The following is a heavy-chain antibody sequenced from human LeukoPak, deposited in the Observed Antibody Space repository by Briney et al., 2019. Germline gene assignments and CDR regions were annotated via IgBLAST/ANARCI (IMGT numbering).Heavy chain of an antibody. CDR3: ARDRAERNWTYHTLFDS. CDR1: GFTFGDYW. CDR2: INGDERSR. Sequence: GGSLRLSCEVSGFTFGDYWMHWVRQPPGKGLVWVSRINGDERSRAYADSVKGRFTISRDNSENTLYLQMNSLRVEDTGTYYCARDRAERNWTYHTLFDSWGQGTPVIVSS. D-gene: IGHD1-7*01. J-gene: IGHJ4*02. V-gene: IGHV3-74*01.